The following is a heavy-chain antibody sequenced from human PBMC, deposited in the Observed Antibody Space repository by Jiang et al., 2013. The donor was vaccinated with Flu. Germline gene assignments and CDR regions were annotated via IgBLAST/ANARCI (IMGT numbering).Heavy chain of an antibody. V-gene: IGHV4-34*01. CDR3: ARHGAWYFDL. J-gene: IGHJ2*01. D-gene: IGHD4/OR15-4a*01. Sequence: LLKPSETLSLTCAVYGGSFSGYYWSWIRQPPGKGLEWIGEINHSGSTYYNPSLKSRVTISVDTSKNQFSLKLSSVTAADTAVFYCARHGAWYFDLWGRGTLVTVSS. CDR1: GGSFSGYY. CDR2: INHSGST.